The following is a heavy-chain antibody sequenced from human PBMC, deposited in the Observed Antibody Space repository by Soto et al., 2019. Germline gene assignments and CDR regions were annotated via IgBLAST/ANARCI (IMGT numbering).Heavy chain of an antibody. CDR3: ARDQAIDYSNYEGMDV. Sequence: SVKVSCKASGGTFSSYAISWVRQAPGQGLEWMGGIIPIFGTANYAQKFQGRVTITADESTSTAYMELSSLRSEDTAVYYCARDQAIDYSNYEGMDVWGQGTTVTVYS. CDR1: GGTFSSYA. CDR2: IIPIFGTA. J-gene: IGHJ6*02. D-gene: IGHD4-4*01. V-gene: IGHV1-69*13.